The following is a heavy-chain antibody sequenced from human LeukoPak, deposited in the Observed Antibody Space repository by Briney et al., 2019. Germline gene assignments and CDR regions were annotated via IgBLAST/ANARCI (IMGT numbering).Heavy chain of an antibody. CDR2: ISGNGGST. D-gene: IGHD3-3*01. J-gene: IGHJ6*03. V-gene: IGHV3-23*01. CDR3: AKELQERFYYYYYMDV. Sequence: SGGSLRLSCAAAGFTFNNYGMSWVRQAPGEGLEWVSGISGNGGSTFYADSVKGRFTISRDNSKNTLYLQMNSLRAEDTAVYYCAKELQERFYYYYYMDVWGKGTTVTVSS. CDR1: GFTFNNYG.